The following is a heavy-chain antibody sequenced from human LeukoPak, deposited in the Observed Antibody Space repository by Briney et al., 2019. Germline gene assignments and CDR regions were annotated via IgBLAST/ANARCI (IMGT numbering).Heavy chain of an antibody. V-gene: IGHV3-30*02. J-gene: IGHJ3*02. Sequence: GGSLRLSCAASGFTFSSYGMHWVRQAPGKGLEWVAFIRYDGSNKYYADSVKGRFTISRDNSKNTLYLQMNSLRAEDTAVYYCAKDSQTYYDIPGAFDIWGQGTMVTVSS. CDR2: IRYDGSNK. CDR3: AKDSQTYYDIPGAFDI. D-gene: IGHD3-9*01. CDR1: GFTFSSYG.